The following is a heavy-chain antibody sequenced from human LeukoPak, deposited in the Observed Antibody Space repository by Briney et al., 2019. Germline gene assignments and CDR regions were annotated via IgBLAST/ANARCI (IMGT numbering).Heavy chain of an antibody. D-gene: IGHD6-19*01. CDR3: ARDWASGWSRYYYYYYYMDV. V-gene: IGHV4-59*01. J-gene: IGHJ6*03. CDR1: GGSISSYY. Sequence: TSETLSLTCTVSGGSISSYYWSWIRQPPGKGLEWIGYIYYSGSTNYNPSLKSRVTISVDTSKNQFSLKLSSVTAADTAVYYCARDWASGWSRYYYYYYYMDVWGKGTTVTVSS. CDR2: IYYSGST.